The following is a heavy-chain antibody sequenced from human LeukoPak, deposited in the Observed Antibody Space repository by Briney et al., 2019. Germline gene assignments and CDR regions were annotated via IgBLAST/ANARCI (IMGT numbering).Heavy chain of an antibody. J-gene: IGHJ4*02. CDR1: GGSFSGYY. CDR2: INHSGST. CDR3: ARRYSSSFYFDY. V-gene: IGHV4-34*01. Sequence: SETLSLTCAVYGGSFSGYYWSWIRQPPGKGLEWIGEINHSGSTNYNPSLKSRVTISVDTSKNQFSLKLSSVTAADTAVYYCARRYSSSFYFDYWGQGTLVTVSS. D-gene: IGHD6-13*01.